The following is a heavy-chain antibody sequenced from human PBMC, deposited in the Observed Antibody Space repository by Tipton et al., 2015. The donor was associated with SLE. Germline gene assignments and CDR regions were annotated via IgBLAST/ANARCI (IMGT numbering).Heavy chain of an antibody. V-gene: IGHV4-39*07. CDR2: VYYSGTT. D-gene: IGHD5-18*01. CDR1: GDSVSSRSYY. Sequence: TLSLTCTVSGDSVSSRSYYWGWIRQPPGKGLEWIGNVYYSGTTYYNPSLKSRVTISVDTSKNQFSLKLSSVTAADTAVYYCTRGYTYGYGFSDNWGRGTLVTVSS. J-gene: IGHJ4*02. CDR3: TRGYTYGYGFSDN.